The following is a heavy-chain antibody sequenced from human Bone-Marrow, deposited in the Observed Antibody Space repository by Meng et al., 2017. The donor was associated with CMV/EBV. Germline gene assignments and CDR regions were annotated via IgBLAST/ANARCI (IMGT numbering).Heavy chain of an antibody. J-gene: IGHJ4*02. CDR3: AKDRSAYGYVEAGFDY. D-gene: IGHD5-18*01. V-gene: IGHV3-23*01. Sequence: GESLKISCLASGFTFSSYAMSWVRQAPGKGLEWVSAISGSGGSTYYADSVKGRFTISRDNSKNTLYLQMNSLRAEDTAVYYCAKDRSAYGYVEAGFDYWGQGTLVTVSS. CDR2: ISGSGGST. CDR1: GFTFSSYA.